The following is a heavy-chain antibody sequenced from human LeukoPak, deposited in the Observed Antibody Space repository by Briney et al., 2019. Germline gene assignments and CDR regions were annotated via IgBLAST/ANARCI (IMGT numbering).Heavy chain of an antibody. V-gene: IGHV1-69*01. CDR2: IIPIYGTA. CDR3: ARARYYYILTGYSGNWFDP. CDR1: GGTFSRYA. Sequence: GSSVKVSCKASGGTFSRYAISWVRQAPGKGLAWMEGIIPIYGTANYAQKFQGRVTITADESTSTAYMELSSLRSEDTAVYYCARARYYYILTGYSGNWFDPWGQGTLVTVSS. D-gene: IGHD3-9*01. J-gene: IGHJ5*02.